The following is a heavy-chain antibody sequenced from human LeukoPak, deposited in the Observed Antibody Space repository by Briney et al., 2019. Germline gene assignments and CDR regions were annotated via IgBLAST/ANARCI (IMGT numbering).Heavy chain of an antibody. D-gene: IGHD3-3*01. CDR1: GFSISSHW. J-gene: IGHJ4*02. Sequence: GGSLRLSCVASGFSISSHWMSWVRQAPGKGLEWVASLKEDVSARNLVDSVKGRFTISRDNAKNSLYLQMNSLRAEDTAVYYCARAPREWLLGYYFDYWGQGTLVTVSS. V-gene: IGHV3-7*01. CDR3: ARAPREWLLGYYFDY. CDR2: LKEDVSAR.